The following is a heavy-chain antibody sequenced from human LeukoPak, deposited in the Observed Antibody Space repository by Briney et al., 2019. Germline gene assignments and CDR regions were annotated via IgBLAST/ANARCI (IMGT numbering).Heavy chain of an antibody. CDR2: IYYSGST. V-gene: IGHV4-39*05. J-gene: IGHJ5*02. D-gene: IGHD3-10*01. Sequence: SETPSLTCTVSGGSISSSSYYWGWIRQPPGKGLEWIGSIYYSGSTYYNPSLKSRVTISVDTSKNQFSLKLSSVTAADTAVYYCAGSMVRGVISWFDPWGQGTLVTVSS. CDR1: GGSISSSSYY. CDR3: AGSMVRGVISWFDP.